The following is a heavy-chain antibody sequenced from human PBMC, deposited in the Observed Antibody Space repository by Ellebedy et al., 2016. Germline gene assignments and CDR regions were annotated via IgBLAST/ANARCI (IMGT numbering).Heavy chain of an antibody. J-gene: IGHJ4*02. CDR3: AQSREGRLTAGFDY. V-gene: IGHV4-61*03. CDR1: GASVTSPFYY. CDR2: LDYTGSS. Sequence: SETLSLTCTVSGASVTSPFYYWGWIRQPPGKGLELIGYLDYTGSSNYSPSLRGRVTFSVDTSRNLLSLRLTSATAEDTATYYCAQSREGRLTAGFDYWGQGKLVTVS. D-gene: IGHD3-22*01.